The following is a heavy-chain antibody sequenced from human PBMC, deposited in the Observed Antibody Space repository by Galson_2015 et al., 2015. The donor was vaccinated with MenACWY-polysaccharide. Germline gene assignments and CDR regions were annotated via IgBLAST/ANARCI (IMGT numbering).Heavy chain of an antibody. CDR1: GGSISSYY. D-gene: IGHD6-19*01. V-gene: IGHV4-59*01. CDR2: IYYSGST. CDR3: ARGGGSGWYGAGDY. J-gene: IGHJ4*02. Sequence: ETLSLTCTVSGGSISSYYWSWIRPPPGTGLEWIGYIYYSGSTNYNPSLKSRVTISVDTSKNQFSLKLSSVTAADTAVYYCARGGGSGWYGAGDYWGQGTLVTVSS.